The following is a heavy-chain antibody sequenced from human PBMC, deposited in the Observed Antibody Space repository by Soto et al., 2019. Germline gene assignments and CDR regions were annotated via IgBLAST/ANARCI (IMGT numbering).Heavy chain of an antibody. CDR3: ARGSHFDY. V-gene: IGHV3-33*01. CDR2: IWYDGSNK. Sequence: QVQLVESGGGVVQPGRSLRLSCAASGFTFSSYGMHWVRQAPGKGLEWVAVIWYDGSNKYYADSVKGRFTISRDNSKNTLYQQLNSLRAEDTAVYYCARGSHFDYWGQGTLVTVSS. D-gene: IGHD2-15*01. J-gene: IGHJ4*02. CDR1: GFTFSSYG.